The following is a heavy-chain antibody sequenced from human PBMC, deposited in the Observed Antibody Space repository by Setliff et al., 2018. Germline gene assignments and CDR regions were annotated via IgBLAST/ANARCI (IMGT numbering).Heavy chain of an antibody. J-gene: IGHJ4*02. CDR1: GGSINNGTYY. D-gene: IGHD1-1*01. CDR3: ARTGTYRYFDY. V-gene: IGHV4-39*01. Sequence: KSSETLSLTCTVSGGSINNGTYYWGWIRQPPGKGLEWIGRIYYSGKTYYNASLKSRVTISVDMAQNQFSLRLSSVTAADTAVYYCARTGTYRYFDYWGQGALVTVSS. CDR2: IYYSGKT.